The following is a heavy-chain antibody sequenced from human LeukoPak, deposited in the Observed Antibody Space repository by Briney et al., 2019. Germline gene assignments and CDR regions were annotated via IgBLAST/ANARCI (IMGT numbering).Heavy chain of an antibody. V-gene: IGHV3-48*01. D-gene: IGHD6-13*01. Sequence: GGSLRLSCAASGFTFSSYSMNWVRQAPGKGLEWVSYISSSSTIYYADSVKGRFTISRDNAKNSLYLQMNSLRAEDTAVYHCARVRSAAAGPLDYWGQGTLVTVSS. CDR3: ARVRSAAAGPLDY. CDR1: GFTFSSYS. J-gene: IGHJ4*02. CDR2: ISSSSTI.